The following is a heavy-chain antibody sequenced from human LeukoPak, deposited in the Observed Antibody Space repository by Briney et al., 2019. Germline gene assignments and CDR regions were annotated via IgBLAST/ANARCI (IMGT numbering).Heavy chain of an antibody. CDR2: VSGSGGNP. Sequence: GGSLRLSCAASGFTFSSYAMSWVRQAPGKGLEWVSVVSGSGGNPYYADSVKGRFTISRDNTKNTLYLQLNSLRAEDTAVYYCAREMYSSGWDWGQGTLVTVSS. CDR1: GFTFSSYA. CDR3: AREMYSSGWD. J-gene: IGHJ4*02. D-gene: IGHD6-25*01. V-gene: IGHV3-23*01.